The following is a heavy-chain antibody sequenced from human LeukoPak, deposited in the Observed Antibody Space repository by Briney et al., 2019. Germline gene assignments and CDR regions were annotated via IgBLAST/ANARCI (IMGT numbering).Heavy chain of an antibody. Sequence: PGGSLRLSCAASGFTFNSYAMSWVRQAPGKGLEWVSAISGSGGSTFSADSVKGRFTISRDNSKNTLYLQLNSLRAEDTAVYYCAKQESWSNFDSWGQGTLVTVSS. D-gene: IGHD2-15*01. J-gene: IGHJ4*02. CDR2: ISGSGGST. CDR3: AKQESWSNFDS. CDR1: GFTFNSYA. V-gene: IGHV3-23*01.